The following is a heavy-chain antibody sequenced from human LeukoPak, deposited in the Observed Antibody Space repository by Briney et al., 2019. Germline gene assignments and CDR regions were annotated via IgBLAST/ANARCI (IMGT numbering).Heavy chain of an antibody. CDR1: GHTFTSYA. V-gene: IGHV1-3*03. J-gene: IGHJ4*02. CDR3: ARERSSGWYRFYYFDY. Sequence: ASVKVSCNASGHTFTSYAMHWVRQAPGQRLGWMRWINAGNGNTKYSQEFQGRVTITRDTSASTAYMELSSLRSEDMAVYYCARERSSGWYRFYYFDYWGQGTLVTVSS. D-gene: IGHD6-19*01. CDR2: INAGNGNT.